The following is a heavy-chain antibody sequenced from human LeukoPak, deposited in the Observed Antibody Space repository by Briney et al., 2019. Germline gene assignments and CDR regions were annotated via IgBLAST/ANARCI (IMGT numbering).Heavy chain of an antibody. CDR3: ARMVESTVTIAFENWFDP. V-gene: IGHV4-59*01. J-gene: IGHJ5*02. Sequence: SETLSLTCTVSGGSISNYYWNWIRQPPGQGLEWIGHIYYSGSTNYNPSPKSRVTISVDTSKNQFSLKLSSVTAADTAVYYCARMVESTVTIAFENWFDPWGQGTLVTVSS. CDR1: GGSISNYY. D-gene: IGHD4-11*01. CDR2: IYYSGST.